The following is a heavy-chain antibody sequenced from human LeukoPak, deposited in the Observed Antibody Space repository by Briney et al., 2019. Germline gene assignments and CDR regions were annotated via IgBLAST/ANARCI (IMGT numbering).Heavy chain of an antibody. CDR3: AKEVQF. J-gene: IGHJ4*02. V-gene: IGHV3-30*18. CDR2: MSYDGSNK. Sequence: PGGSLRLSCAASGFTFSSYGMPWVRQAPGKGLEWVAVMSYDGSNKYYADSVKGRFTISRDNSKNTLYLQMNSLRAEDTAVYYCAKEVQFWGQGTLVTVSS. CDR1: GFTFSSYG. D-gene: IGHD1-1*01.